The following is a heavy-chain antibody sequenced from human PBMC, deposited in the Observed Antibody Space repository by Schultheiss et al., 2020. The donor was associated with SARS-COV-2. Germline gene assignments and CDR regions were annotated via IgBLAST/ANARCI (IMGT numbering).Heavy chain of an antibody. J-gene: IGHJ6*02. V-gene: IGHV3-23*01. CDR1: GFTFSSSA. D-gene: IGHD6-19*01. CDR2: ISGSGGST. CDR3: ARAVAGTHYYGMDV. Sequence: GESLKISCAASGFTFSSSAMSWVRQAPGKGLEWVSAISGSGGSTYYADSVKGRFTISRDDSKNTLYLQMNSLRVEDTAVYYCARAVAGTHYYGMDVWGQGSTVTVAS.